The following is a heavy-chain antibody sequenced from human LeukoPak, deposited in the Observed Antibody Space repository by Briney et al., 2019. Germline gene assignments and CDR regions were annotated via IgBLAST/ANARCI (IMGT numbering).Heavy chain of an antibody. V-gene: IGHV4-59*01. Sequence: PSETLSLTCAVSGGSISSYYWSWIRQPPGKGLEWIGYIYYSGSTNYNPSLKGRVTISVDTSKNQFSLKLSSVTAADTAVYYCARGGQVAGLDYWGQGTLVTVSS. J-gene: IGHJ4*02. D-gene: IGHD2-15*01. CDR2: IYYSGST. CDR1: GGSISSYY. CDR3: ARGGQVAGLDY.